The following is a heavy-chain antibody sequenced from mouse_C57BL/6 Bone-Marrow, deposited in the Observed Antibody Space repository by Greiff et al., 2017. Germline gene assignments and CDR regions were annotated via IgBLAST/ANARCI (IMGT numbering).Heavy chain of an antibody. V-gene: IGHV1-64*01. D-gene: IGHD2-4*01. Sequence: QVQLQQPGAELVKPGASVKLSCKASGYTFTNYWMHWVKQRPGHGLEWIGMMHPNGGSPDYNEKFKSEATLSVDKSSRTAYMELSSLTSEDAAVYYGARSYDDDDYTRDYWGQGTSVTVAS. J-gene: IGHJ4*01. CDR1: GYTFTNYW. CDR3: ARSYDDDDYTRDY. CDR2: MHPNGGSP.